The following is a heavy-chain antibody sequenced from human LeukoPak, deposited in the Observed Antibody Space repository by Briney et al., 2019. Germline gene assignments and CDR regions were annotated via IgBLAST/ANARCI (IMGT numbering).Heavy chain of an antibody. V-gene: IGHV3-23*01. J-gene: IGHJ4*02. D-gene: IGHD3-10*01. CDR1: GFTFSSYA. CDR3: AKDGLSSGSYYLYFDY. Sequence: GGSLRLSCVASGFTFSSYAMSWVRQAPGKGLEWVSAISGSGGSTYYADSVKGRFTISRDNSKNTLYLQMNSLRAEDTAVYYCAKDGLSSGSYYLYFDYWGQGTLVTVSS. CDR2: ISGSGGST.